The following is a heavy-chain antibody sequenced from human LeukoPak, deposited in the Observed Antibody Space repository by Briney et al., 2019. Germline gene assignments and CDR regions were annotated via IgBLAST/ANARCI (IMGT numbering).Heavy chain of an antibody. Sequence: SQTLSLTCAISGDSVSSINGAWNWIRQSPSRGLEWLGRTYYRSKRYNDYVESMKGRITISPDTSKNQFSLHLNSVTPEDTAVYYCARDLGNSGWYTFDYWGQGTLVTVSS. J-gene: IGHJ4*02. CDR2: TYYRSKRYN. CDR3: ARDLGNSGWYTFDY. V-gene: IGHV6-1*01. CDR1: GDSVSSINGA. D-gene: IGHD6-19*01.